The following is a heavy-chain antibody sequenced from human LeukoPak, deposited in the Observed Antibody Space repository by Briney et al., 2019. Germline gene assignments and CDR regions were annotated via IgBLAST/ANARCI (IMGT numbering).Heavy chain of an antibody. CDR3: ARAYCTNGVCFWFDP. V-gene: IGHV1-8*01. CDR2: MNPNSGNT. J-gene: IGHJ5*02. Sequence: ASVKVSCKASGYTFTSYEINWVRQATGQGLEWMGWMNPNSGNTGYAQKFQGRVTMTRNTSISTAYMELSSLRSEDTAVYYCARAYCTNGVCFWFDPWGQGTLVTVSS. D-gene: IGHD2-8*01. CDR1: GYTFTSYE.